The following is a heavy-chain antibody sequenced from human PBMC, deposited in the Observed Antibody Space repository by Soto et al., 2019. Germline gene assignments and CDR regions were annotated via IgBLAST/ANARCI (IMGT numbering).Heavy chain of an antibody. CDR1: GFTFSSYG. CDR2: ISYDGSNK. V-gene: IGHV3-30*18. Sequence: ESGGGVVQPGRSLRLSCAASGFTFSSYGMHWVRQAPGKGLEWVAVISYDGSNKYYADSVKGRFTISRDNSKNTLYLQMNSLRAEDTAVYYCAKALYYYDSSGYYPFDYWGQGTLVTVSS. J-gene: IGHJ4*02. D-gene: IGHD3-22*01. CDR3: AKALYYYDSSGYYPFDY.